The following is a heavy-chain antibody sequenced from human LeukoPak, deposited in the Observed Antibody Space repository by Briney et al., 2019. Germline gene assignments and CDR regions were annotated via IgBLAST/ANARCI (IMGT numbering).Heavy chain of an antibody. J-gene: IGHJ5*02. D-gene: IGHD3-10*01. CDR1: GFTFSSYA. CDR3: AKSPMYYYGSGSLDP. CDR2: ISGSGGST. V-gene: IGHV3-23*01. Sequence: GGSLRLSCAASGFTFSSYAMSWVRQAPGKGLEWVSAISGSGGSTYYADSVKGRFTISRDNSKNTLYLQMNSLRAEDTAVYYCAKSPMYYYGSGSLDPWGQGTLVTVSS.